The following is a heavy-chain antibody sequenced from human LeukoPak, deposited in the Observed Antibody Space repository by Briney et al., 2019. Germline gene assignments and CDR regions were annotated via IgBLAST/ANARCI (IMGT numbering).Heavy chain of an antibody. Sequence: ASVKVSCKASVYTLTSYGISWVRQAPGQGLEWMGWISAYNGNTNYAQKLQGRVTMTTDTSTGTAYMELRSLGSDGTAVYYCASDLDTAMTRGGAFDIWGQGTMVTVSS. CDR3: ASDLDTAMTRGGAFDI. D-gene: IGHD5-18*01. V-gene: IGHV1-18*01. CDR2: ISAYNGNT. J-gene: IGHJ3*02. CDR1: VYTLTSYG.